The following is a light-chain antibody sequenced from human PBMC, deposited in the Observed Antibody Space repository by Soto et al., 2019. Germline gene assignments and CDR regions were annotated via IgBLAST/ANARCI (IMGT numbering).Light chain of an antibody. J-gene: IGKJ1*01. V-gene: IGKV3-20*01. CDR2: RAS. CDR1: QTITSSY. CDR3: QQYGGSPPT. Sequence: EIVLTQSPGTLSLSPGERATLTCRASQTITSSYLAWYQQKPGQSPRLLIWRASNRDTGIPDRFSGSGSGTDFTLTIRRLEPEDFVVYYCQQYGGSPPTFGQGTKVDIK.